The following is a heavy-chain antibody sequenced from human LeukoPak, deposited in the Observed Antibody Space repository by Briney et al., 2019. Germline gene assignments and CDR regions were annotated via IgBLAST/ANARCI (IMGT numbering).Heavy chain of an antibody. CDR3: ARASIFGVVILSPFDY. Sequence: PGRSLRLSCAASGFTFSGYAMHWVRQAPGKGLEWVAVISYDGSNKYYADSVKGRFTISRDNSKNTLYLQMNSLRAEDTAVYYCARASIFGVVILSPFDYWGQGTLVTVSS. V-gene: IGHV3-30*04. CDR1: GFTFSGYA. D-gene: IGHD3-3*01. CDR2: ISYDGSNK. J-gene: IGHJ4*02.